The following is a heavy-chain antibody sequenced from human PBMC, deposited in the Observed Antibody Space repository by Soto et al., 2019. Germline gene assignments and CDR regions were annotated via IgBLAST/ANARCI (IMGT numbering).Heavy chain of an antibody. CDR3: ARAMVRGKNYYGMDV. J-gene: IGHJ6*02. CDR1: GYSFTGYW. D-gene: IGHD3-10*01. V-gene: IGHV5-51*01. Sequence: PGESLKISCKSSGYSFTGYWIGWVRQMPGKGFEWMVIIYPGDSDTRYSPSFQGQFSISADKSFSTAYLQWSSLKASDTAMYYCARAMVRGKNYYGMDVWGQGTTVTVSS. CDR2: IYPGDSDT.